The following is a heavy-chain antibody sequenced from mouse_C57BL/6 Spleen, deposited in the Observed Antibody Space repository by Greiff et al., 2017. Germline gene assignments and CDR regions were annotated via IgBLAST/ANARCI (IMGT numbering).Heavy chain of an antibody. CDR3: TREENYDGSPFAY. V-gene: IGHV1-5*01. D-gene: IGHD1-1*01. CDR1: GYTFTSYW. Sequence: VHVKQSGTVLARPGASVKMSCKTSGYTFTSYWMHWVKQRPGQGLEWIGAIYPGNSDTSYNQKFKGKAKLTAVTSASTAYMELSSLTNEDSAVYYCTREENYDGSPFAYWGQGTLVTVSA. CDR2: IYPGNSDT. J-gene: IGHJ3*01.